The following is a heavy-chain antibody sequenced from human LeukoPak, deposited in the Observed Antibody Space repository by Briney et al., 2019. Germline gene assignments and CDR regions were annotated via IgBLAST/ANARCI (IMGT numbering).Heavy chain of an antibody. Sequence: GGSLRLSCAASGFTFSNAWMSWVRQAPGKGLEWVGRIKSKTDGGTTDYAAPVKGRFTISRDDSKNTLYLQMNSLKTEDTAVYYCTTNHTIIVGAAEPGGKGTLVTVS. CDR3: TTNHTIIVGAAEP. J-gene: IGHJ4*02. CDR1: GFTFSNAW. V-gene: IGHV3-15*01. CDR2: IKSKTDGGTT. D-gene: IGHD3-22*01.